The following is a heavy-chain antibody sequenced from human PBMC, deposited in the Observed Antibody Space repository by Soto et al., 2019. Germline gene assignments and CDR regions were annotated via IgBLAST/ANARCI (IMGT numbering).Heavy chain of an antibody. CDR1: GVSISSGDFY. V-gene: IGHV4-30-4*01. D-gene: IGHD4-4*01. J-gene: IGHJ4*02. Sequence: SETLSLTCTVSGVSISSGDFYWSWIRQPPGKGLEWIGYIYYSGSTYYNPSLKTRVTILLDTSNNQFSLNLSSVTAADTAVYYCARVNYVSDYWGQGTLVTVSS. CDR3: ARVNYVSDY. CDR2: IYYSGST.